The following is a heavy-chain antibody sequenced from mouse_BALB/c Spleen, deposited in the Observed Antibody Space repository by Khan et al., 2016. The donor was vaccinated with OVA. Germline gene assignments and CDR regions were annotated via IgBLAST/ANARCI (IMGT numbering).Heavy chain of an antibody. CDR1: GYSITSDYV. Sequence: EVQLQESGPGLVKPSQSLSLTCTVSGYSITSDYVWYWIRQPPGNILEWIGYISYSGSTSYNPSLRSRITITRDTSTNQFFLQLNSLTTEDTATLYGERQDYYGDAMDDWGQGTSVTVSS. CDR2: ISYSGST. J-gene: IGHJ4*01. CDR3: ERQDYYGDAMDD. V-gene: IGHV3-2*02. D-gene: IGHD1-2*01.